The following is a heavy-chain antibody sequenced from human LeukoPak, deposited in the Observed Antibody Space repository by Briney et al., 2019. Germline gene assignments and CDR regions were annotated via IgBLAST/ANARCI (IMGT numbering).Heavy chain of an antibody. D-gene: IGHD2-2*01. CDR2: TYYKSKWYN. CDR1: GDSVSSNNAA. V-gene: IGHV6-1*01. J-gene: IGHJ4*02. Sequence: SQTLSLTCAISGDSVSSNNAAWNWIRQSPSRGLEWLGRTYYKSKWYNDYAVSVKSRITINPDTSKNQFSLQLNSVTPEDTAVYYCAREENYCSGSTCPFDYWGQGTLVTVSS. CDR3: AREENYCSGSTCPFDY.